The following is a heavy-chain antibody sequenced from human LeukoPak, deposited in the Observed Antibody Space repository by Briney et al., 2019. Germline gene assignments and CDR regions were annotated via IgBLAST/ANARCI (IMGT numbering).Heavy chain of an antibody. J-gene: IGHJ4*02. Sequence: SETLSLTCTVSGGSISSSSYYWGWIRQPPGKGLEWIGSIYYSGSTYYNPSLKSRVTISVDMSKNQFSLKLSSVTAADTAVYYCARGLATIYDLSFRYWGQGTLVTVSS. CDR2: IYYSGST. CDR3: ARGLATIYDLSFRY. D-gene: IGHD5-12*01. V-gene: IGHV4-39*01. CDR1: GGSISSSSYY.